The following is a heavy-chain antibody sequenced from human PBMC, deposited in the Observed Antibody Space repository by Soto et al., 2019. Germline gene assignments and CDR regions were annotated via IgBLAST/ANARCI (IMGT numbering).Heavy chain of an antibody. CDR1: GYFFTSHY. Sequence: XSVKVSCKTSGYFFTSHYIHWVRLAPVRGLEWMGRINPNNGDTNSPQKFQGRVTMTSDTSISTAYMEMSGLRSDDTALYYCAREVTYGGGSFSLGLWGQGTLVTVSS. CDR3: AREVTYGGGSFSLGL. CDR2: INPNNGDT. D-gene: IGHD3-10*01. J-gene: IGHJ4*02. V-gene: IGHV1-2*06.